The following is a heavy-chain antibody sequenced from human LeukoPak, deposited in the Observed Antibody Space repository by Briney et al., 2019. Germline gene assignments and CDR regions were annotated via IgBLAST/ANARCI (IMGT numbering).Heavy chain of an antibody. V-gene: IGHV3-23*01. CDR3: ARDRERYYYGSGIDY. CDR2: ISGSGGST. J-gene: IGHJ4*02. CDR1: GFTFRSYG. D-gene: IGHD3-10*01. Sequence: GGSLRLSCAASGFTFRSYGRNWVRQAPGKGLEWVSAISGSGGSTYYADSVKGRFTISRDNAKNSLYLQMNSLRAEDTAVYYCARDRERYYYGSGIDYWGQGTLVTVSS.